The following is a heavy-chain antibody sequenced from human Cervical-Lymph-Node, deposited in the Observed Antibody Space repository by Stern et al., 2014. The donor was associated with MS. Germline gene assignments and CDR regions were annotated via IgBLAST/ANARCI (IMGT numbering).Heavy chain of an antibody. D-gene: IGHD2-21*01. CDR3: AREGAAAGTYFDF. Sequence: QVQLVQSGVEVKKPGASVKVSCKASGYTFTRYNLHWVRQAPGQALEWMGIINPRGGITTYAQVLKGRVTMTSDTSTSTVYMELSSLRSEDTAVYYCAREGAAAGTYFDFWGQGTLVTVSS. CDR2: INPRGGIT. J-gene: IGHJ4*02. V-gene: IGHV1-46*04. CDR1: GYTFTRYN.